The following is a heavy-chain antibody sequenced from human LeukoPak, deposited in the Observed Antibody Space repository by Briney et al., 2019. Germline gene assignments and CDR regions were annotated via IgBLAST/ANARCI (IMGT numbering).Heavy chain of an antibody. D-gene: IGHD7-27*01. V-gene: IGHV3-11*04. J-gene: IGHJ6*03. Sequence: GGSLRLSCAASGFTFSDYYMSWIRQAPGKGLEWVSYISSSGSTIYYADSVKGRFTISRDNAKNSLYLQMNSLRAEDTAVYYCAREAGDGTYYYYYMDVWGKGTTVTVSS. CDR2: ISSSGSTI. CDR3: AREAGDGTYYYYYMDV. CDR1: GFTFSDYY.